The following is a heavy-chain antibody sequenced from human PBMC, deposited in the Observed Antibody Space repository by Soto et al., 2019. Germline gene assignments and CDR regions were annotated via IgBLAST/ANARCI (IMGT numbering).Heavy chain of an antibody. CDR1: GYTFTSYG. Sequence: QVQLVQSGAEVKKPGASVKVSCKASGYTFTSYGISWVRQAPGQGLEWMGWISAYNGNTNYAQKIQGRVTMTTDTPTSTAYMELRSLRSDDTAVYYCARVLNYDILTGYYSPDAFDIWGQGTMVTVSS. D-gene: IGHD3-9*01. CDR2: ISAYNGNT. V-gene: IGHV1-18*01. CDR3: ARVLNYDILTGYYSPDAFDI. J-gene: IGHJ3*02.